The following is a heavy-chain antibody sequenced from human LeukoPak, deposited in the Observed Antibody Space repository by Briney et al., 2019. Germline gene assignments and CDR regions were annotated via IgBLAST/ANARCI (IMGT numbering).Heavy chain of an antibody. CDR3: ARDSGSSSIEGY. CDR2: ISWNSGSI. D-gene: IGHD6-6*01. CDR1: GFTFDDYA. Sequence: PGRSLRLSCAASGFTFDDYAMHWVRQAPGKGLEWVSGISWNSGSIGYADSVKGRFTISRDNAKNSLYLQMNSLRAEDTAVYYCARDSGSSSIEGYWGQGTLVTVSS. V-gene: IGHV3-9*01. J-gene: IGHJ4*02.